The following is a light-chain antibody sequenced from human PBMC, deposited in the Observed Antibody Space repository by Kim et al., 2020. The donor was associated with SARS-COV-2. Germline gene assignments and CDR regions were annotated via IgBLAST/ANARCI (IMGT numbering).Light chain of an antibody. CDR3: VLYMGSGIWV. CDR2: NTN. Sequence: QTVVTQESSFSVSPGGTVTLTCGLSSGSVSTSYYPSWYQQAPGQAPRTLNYNTNTRSSGVPERFSGSILGNKAVPTITGAQADDESDYYCVLYMGSGIWVFGGGTQLTVL. V-gene: IGLV8-61*01. CDR1: SGSVSTSYY. J-gene: IGLJ3*02.